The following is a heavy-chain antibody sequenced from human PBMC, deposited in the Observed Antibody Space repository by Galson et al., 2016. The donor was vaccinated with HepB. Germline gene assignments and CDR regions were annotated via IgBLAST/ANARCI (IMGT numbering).Heavy chain of an antibody. V-gene: IGHV3-30*18. J-gene: IGHJ4*02. D-gene: IGHD3-16*01. CDR3: AKDGASGGTGHLDF. CDR1: GFTFKDYG. CDR2: ISYDGSKE. Sequence: SLRLSCAASGFTFKDYGIHWVRQAPGKGLEWVAVISYDGSKEDSTDSVRGRFSVPRDNSRNTVYLQMNSLRVEDTALYYCAKDGASGGTGHLDFWGQGTLVIVSS.